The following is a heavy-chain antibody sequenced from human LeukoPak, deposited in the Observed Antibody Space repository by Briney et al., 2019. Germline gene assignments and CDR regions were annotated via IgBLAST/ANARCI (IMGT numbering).Heavy chain of an antibody. D-gene: IGHD4-23*01. CDR3: ARDLSGGNSAGGFDY. CDR1: GFTFSNYA. V-gene: IGHV3-23*01. CDR2: ISGSGDRT. J-gene: IGHJ4*02. Sequence: GGSLRLSCAASGFTFSNYAMSWVRQAPGKGLEWISAISGSGDRTYYTDSVKGRFTISRDNSKNTLYLQMNSLRAEDTAVYYCARDLSGGNSAGGFDYWGQGTLVTVSS.